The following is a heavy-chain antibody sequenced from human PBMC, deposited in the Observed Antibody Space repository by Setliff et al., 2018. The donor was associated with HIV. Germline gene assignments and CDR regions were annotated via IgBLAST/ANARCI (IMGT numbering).Heavy chain of an antibody. CDR1: GGSISSGSYY. CDR3: ARADSSDFPERFKWFDP. V-gene: IGHV4-61*02. D-gene: IGHD3-22*01. CDR2: IYTSGRT. Sequence: TLSLTCTVSGGSISSGSYYWSWIRQPAGKGLEWIGRIYTSGRTNYNPSLKSRVTISIDMSKNQFSLRLSSVTAADTAVYYCARADSSDFPERFKWFDPWGQGTLVTVSS. J-gene: IGHJ5*02.